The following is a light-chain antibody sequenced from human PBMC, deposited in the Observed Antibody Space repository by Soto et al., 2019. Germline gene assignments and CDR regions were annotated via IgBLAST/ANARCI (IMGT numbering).Light chain of an antibody. CDR1: QTLSSSY. CDR3: QQYDTSPYT. J-gene: IGKJ2*01. CDR2: GAS. V-gene: IGKV3-20*01. Sequence: EIVLTQSPGTLSLSPGERATLSCRASQTLSSSYLAWYQQILGQAPRLLIYGASSRATGIPDRFSGSGSGTDFTLTISRLESEDFAVYYCQQYDTSPYTFGQGTKLEIK.